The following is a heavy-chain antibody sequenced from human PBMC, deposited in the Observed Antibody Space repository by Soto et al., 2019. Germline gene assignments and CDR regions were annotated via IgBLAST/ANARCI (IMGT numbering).Heavy chain of an antibody. CDR1: GYTFTNYG. Sequence: ASVKVSCKASGYTFTNYGISWVRQAPGQGLEWMGWISAYNGNTNYARELQGRVTMTTDTSTSTAYMELRSLRPDDTAVYYCARVGLYCTSSTCNDEWGQGTQVTVSS. CDR2: ISAYNGNT. V-gene: IGHV1-18*01. J-gene: IGHJ4*02. D-gene: IGHD2-2*01. CDR3: ARVGLYCTSSTCNDE.